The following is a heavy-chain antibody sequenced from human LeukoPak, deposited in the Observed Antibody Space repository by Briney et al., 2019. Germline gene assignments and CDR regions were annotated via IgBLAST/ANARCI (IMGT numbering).Heavy chain of an antibody. J-gene: IGHJ4*02. CDR1: GFTFSSYA. D-gene: IGHD6-19*01. CDR2: IFGSGGST. V-gene: IGHV3-23*01. Sequence: GGSLRLSCAASGFTFSSYAMYWVLQAPGKGLEWVSGIFGSGGSTHYADSVKGRFTFSRDNSKNTVYLQMNSLRAEDTAVYYCAKTTTGYSSGRFPGWPVDYWGQGTLVTVSS. CDR3: AKTTTGYSSGRFPGWPVDY.